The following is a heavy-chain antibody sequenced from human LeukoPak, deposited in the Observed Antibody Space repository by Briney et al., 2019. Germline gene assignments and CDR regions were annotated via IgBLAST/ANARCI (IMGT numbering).Heavy chain of an antibody. CDR2: IRSSGGST. CDR1: GFTFSSYA. D-gene: IGHD2-15*01. Sequence: PGGSLRLSCAASGFTFSSYAMSWVRQAPGKGLEWVSAIRSSGGSTYYADSVKGRFTTSRDNSKNTLYLQMNSLRAEDTAVYYCAKDGGIEQLAAPPDYDYWGQGTLVTVSS. V-gene: IGHV3-23*01. J-gene: IGHJ4*02. CDR3: AKDGGIEQLAAPPDYDY.